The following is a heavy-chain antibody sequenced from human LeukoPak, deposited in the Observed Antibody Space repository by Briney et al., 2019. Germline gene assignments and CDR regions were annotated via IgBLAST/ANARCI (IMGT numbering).Heavy chain of an antibody. D-gene: IGHD7-27*01. CDR3: ASVTVLGKRNAFDN. Sequence: RGSLRLSCAASGLTFSRYWMHWVRQTPGKGLVWVSRLNSAGSGTNYAVSVKGRYTLSSDNAKNTLCLQMNSLRAEDTAVYYCASVTVLGKRNAFDNWGRGTMVTVSS. V-gene: IGHV3-74*01. J-gene: IGHJ3*02. CDR2: LNSAGSGT. CDR1: GLTFSRYW.